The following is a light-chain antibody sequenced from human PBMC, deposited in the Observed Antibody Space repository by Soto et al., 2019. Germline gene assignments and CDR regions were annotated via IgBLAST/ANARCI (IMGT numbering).Light chain of an antibody. CDR3: QQSYSTPPYT. Sequence: DIQMTXSXXXXXASVGDRVTXTCRAXQSISSYLNWYQQNPGKAPKLLIYAASSLQSGVPSRFSGSGSGTDFTLTISSLQPEDFATYYCQQSYSTPPYTFGQGTKLEIK. J-gene: IGKJ2*01. V-gene: IGKV1-39*01. CDR2: AAS. CDR1: QSISSY.